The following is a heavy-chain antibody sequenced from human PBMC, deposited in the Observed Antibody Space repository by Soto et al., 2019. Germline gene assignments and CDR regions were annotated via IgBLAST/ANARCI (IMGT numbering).Heavy chain of an antibody. CDR3: ATPDCSSTSCCSGFTFDI. V-gene: IGHV1-18*01. CDR2: ISAYNGNT. Sequence: GASVKVSCKASGYTFTGYGISWVRQAPGQGLEWMGWISAYNGNTNYAQKLQGRVTMTTDTSTSTAYMELRSLRSDDTAVYYCATPDCSSTSCCSGFTFDIWGQGTMVTVSS. D-gene: IGHD2-2*01. CDR1: GYTFTGYG. J-gene: IGHJ3*02.